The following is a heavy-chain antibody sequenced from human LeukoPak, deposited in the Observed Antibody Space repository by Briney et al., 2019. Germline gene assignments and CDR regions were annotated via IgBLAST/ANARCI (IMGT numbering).Heavy chain of an antibody. CDR3: ARGNHYYDSSAYLAWESFQH. CDR1: GGSISSYY. Sequence: SETLSLTCTVSGGSISSYYWSWIRQPPGKGLEWIGYIYYSGSTNYNPSLKSRVTISVDTSKNQFSLKLSSVTAADTAVYYCARGNHYYDSSAYLAWESFQHWGQGTLVTVSS. D-gene: IGHD3-22*01. CDR2: IYYSGST. J-gene: IGHJ1*01. V-gene: IGHV4-59*01.